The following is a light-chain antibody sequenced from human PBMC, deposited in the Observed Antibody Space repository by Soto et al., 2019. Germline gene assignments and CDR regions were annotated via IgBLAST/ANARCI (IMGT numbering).Light chain of an antibody. J-gene: IGLJ2*01. CDR1: SSNIGSNC. CDR3: AAWDDTLGGLVV. CDR2: RNN. Sequence: QSVLTQPPSASGTPGQRVTISCSGSSSNIGSNCVYWYQQLPGTAPKLLIYRNNQRPSGVPDRFSGSKSGTSASLAISGLRSEDEADYYCAAWDDTLGGLVVFGGGTKLTVL. V-gene: IGLV1-47*01.